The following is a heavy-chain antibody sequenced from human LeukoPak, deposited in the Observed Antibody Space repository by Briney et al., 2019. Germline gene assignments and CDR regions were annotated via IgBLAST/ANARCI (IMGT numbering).Heavy chain of an antibody. CDR2: ISSSGSTI. V-gene: IGHV3-11*01. CDR1: GFTFSDYY. D-gene: IGHD3-22*01. Sequence: NPGGSLRLSCAASGFTFSDYYMSWIRQAPGKGLEWVSYISSSGSTIYYADSVKGRFTISRDNAKNSLYLQMNSLRAEDTAVYYCAREERYYYDSSGYYGAYYYYHYMDVWGKGTTVTISS. J-gene: IGHJ6*03. CDR3: AREERYYYDSSGYYGAYYYYHYMDV.